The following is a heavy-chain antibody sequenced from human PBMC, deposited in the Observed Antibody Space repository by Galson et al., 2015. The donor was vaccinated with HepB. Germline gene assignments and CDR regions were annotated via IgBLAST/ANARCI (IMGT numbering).Heavy chain of an antibody. Sequence: SVKVSCKASGYTFTSYAMHWVRQAPGQRLEWMGWINAGNGNTKYSQKFQGRVTIARDTSASTAYMELSSLRSEDTAVYYCARVGEQWLDYYGMDVWGQGTTVTVSS. CDR3: ARVGEQWLDYYGMDV. CDR1: GYTFTSYA. V-gene: IGHV1-3*01. CDR2: INAGNGNT. J-gene: IGHJ6*02. D-gene: IGHD6-19*01.